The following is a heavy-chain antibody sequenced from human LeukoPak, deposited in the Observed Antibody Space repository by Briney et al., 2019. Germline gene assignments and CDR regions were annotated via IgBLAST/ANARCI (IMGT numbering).Heavy chain of an antibody. CDR1: GFTFSSYS. CDR3: ARAQYYYGSGAHGAFDI. V-gene: IGHV3-21*01. Sequence: GGSLRLSCAASGFTFSSYSMNWVRQAPGKGLEWVSSISSSSSYIYYADSVKGRFTISRDNAKNSLYLQMNSLRAEDTAVYYCARAQYYYGSGAHGAFDIWGQGTMVTVSS. J-gene: IGHJ3*02. CDR2: ISSSSSYI. D-gene: IGHD3-10*01.